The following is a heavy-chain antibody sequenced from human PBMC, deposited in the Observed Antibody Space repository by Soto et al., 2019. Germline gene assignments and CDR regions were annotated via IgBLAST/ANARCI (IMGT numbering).Heavy chain of an antibody. CDR2: IYYSGST. J-gene: IGHJ5*02. CDR1: GGSVSSGRYY. Sequence: SETLSLTCTVSGGSVSSGRYYWSWIRQPPGKGLEWIGYIYYSGSTNYNPSLKSRVTISVDTSKNQFSLKLSSVTAADTAVYYCAREQLDGIPARHGWFDPWGQGTLVTVSS. V-gene: IGHV4-61*01. D-gene: IGHD6-6*01. CDR3: AREQLDGIPARHGWFDP.